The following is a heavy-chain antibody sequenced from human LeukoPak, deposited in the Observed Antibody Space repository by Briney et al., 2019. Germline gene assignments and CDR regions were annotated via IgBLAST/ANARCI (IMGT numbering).Heavy chain of an antibody. V-gene: IGHV3-21*01. D-gene: IGHD3-22*01. CDR2: ISSSSSYI. CDR3: ARSRVITAFDI. Sequence: GGSLRLSCAASGFTFSSYSMNWVRQAPGKGLEWVSSISSSSSYIYYADSVKGRFTISRDNAKNSLYLQMNSLRAEDTAVYYCARSRVITAFDIWGQGTMVTVSS. CDR1: GFTFSSYS. J-gene: IGHJ3*02.